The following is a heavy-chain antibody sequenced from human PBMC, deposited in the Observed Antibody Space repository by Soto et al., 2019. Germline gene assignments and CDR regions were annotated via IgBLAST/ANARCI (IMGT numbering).Heavy chain of an antibody. CDR2: IFSNGDT. CDR1: GFTFSAFS. J-gene: IGHJ4*02. Sequence: EVRLVESGGGLVKPGGSLRLSCAASGFTFSAFSMNWVRQAPGKGLEWVSLIFSNGDTRYADSVKGRFTISRDSSSNTLYLQMNSLRVEDTAVYYCARDGTYNWVGGQGIHVTVSS. V-gene: IGHV3-66*01. D-gene: IGHD1-1*01. CDR3: ARDGTYNWV.